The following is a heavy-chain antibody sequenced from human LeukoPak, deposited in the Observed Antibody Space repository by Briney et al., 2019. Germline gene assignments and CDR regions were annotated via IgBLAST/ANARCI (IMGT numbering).Heavy chain of an antibody. CDR1: GFTFSSYA. V-gene: IGHV3-30-3*01. CDR3: AKDYYLIDY. D-gene: IGHD3-22*01. Sequence: GGSLTLSCAASGFTFSSYAMHWVRQAPGKGLEWVAVISYDGSNKYYADSVKGRFTISRDNSKNTLYLQMNSLRADDTAVYYCAKDYYLIDYWGQGTLVTVSS. J-gene: IGHJ4*02. CDR2: ISYDGSNK.